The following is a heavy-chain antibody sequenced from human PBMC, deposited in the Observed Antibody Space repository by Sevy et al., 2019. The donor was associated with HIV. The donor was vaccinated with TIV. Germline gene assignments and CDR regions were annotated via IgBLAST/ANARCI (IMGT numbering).Heavy chain of an antibody. CDR2: ISYDGSNK. CDR1: GFTFSSYA. V-gene: IGHV3-30-3*01. J-gene: IGHJ4*02. Sequence: GGSLRLSCAASGFTFSSYAMHWVRQAPGKGLERVAVISYDGSNKYYADSVKGRFTISRDNSKNTLYLQMNSLRAEDTDVNYCAREGREIAARPDQLPFDYWGQGTLVSVSS. CDR3: AREGREIAARPDQLPFDY. D-gene: IGHD6-6*01.